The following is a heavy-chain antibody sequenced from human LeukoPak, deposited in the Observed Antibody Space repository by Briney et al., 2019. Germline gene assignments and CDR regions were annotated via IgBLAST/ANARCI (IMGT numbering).Heavy chain of an antibody. CDR2: IKQDGSEK. CDR3: AKASARGGEAVAGTDFDY. V-gene: IGHV3-7*03. CDR1: GFTFSSYW. Sequence: PGGSLRLSCAASGFTFSSYWMSWVRQAPGKGLEWVANIKQDGSEKYYVDSVKGRFTISRDNAKNSLYLQMNSLRAEDTALYYCAKASARGGEAVAGTDFDYWGQGTLVTVSS. D-gene: IGHD6-19*01. J-gene: IGHJ4*02.